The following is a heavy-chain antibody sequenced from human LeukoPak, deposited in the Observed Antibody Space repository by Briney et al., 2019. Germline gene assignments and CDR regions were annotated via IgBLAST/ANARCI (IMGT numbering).Heavy chain of an antibody. CDR1: GFTFSAFW. Sequence: GGSLRLSCAASGFTFSAFWMSWVRQAPGKGLEWVANIKKDGSEKYYVDPVKGRFTVSRDNAKNTLYLQTDSLRAEDTAVYYCARLWGDATIFDFWGQGTLVTVSS. D-gene: IGHD5-12*01. J-gene: IGHJ4*02. CDR2: IKKDGSEK. CDR3: ARLWGDATIFDF. V-gene: IGHV3-7*01.